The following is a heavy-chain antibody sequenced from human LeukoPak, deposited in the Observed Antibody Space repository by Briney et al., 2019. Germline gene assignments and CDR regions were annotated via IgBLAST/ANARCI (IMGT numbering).Heavy chain of an antibody. V-gene: IGHV3-30-3*01. Sequence: SGGSLRLSCLASGFTFSRYAMHWVRQAPGKGLEWVALISYAGDNKQYADSVKGRFNISRDDYRNMLHLQMDSLRPEDTAVYYCTRSDYAGTGSYYRLWGQGTLVTVSS. CDR3: TRSDYAGTGSYYRL. CDR1: GFTFSRYA. J-gene: IGHJ4*02. CDR2: ISYAGDNK. D-gene: IGHD3-10*01.